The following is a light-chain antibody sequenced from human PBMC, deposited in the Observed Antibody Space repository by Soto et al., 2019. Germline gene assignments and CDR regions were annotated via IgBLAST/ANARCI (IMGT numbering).Light chain of an antibody. V-gene: IGKV2-28*01. Sequence: DIVMTQSPLSLPVTPGEPASISCRSSQSLLHSNGYNYLDWYLQQPGQSPQLMIYLGSNRASGVPDRVSGSGSGTDFTLKISRVEAEDVGVYYCMQALQTPMYTFGQGNKLEIK. CDR2: LGS. J-gene: IGKJ2*01. CDR3: MQALQTPMYT. CDR1: QSLLHSNGYNY.